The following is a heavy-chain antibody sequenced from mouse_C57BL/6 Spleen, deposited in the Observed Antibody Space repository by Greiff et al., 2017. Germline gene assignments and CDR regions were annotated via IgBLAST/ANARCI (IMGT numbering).Heavy chain of an antibody. J-gene: IGHJ3*01. CDR1: GYTFTEYT. CDR3: VRQSPDYSLASAY. Sequence: VPLQESGAELVKPGASVKMSCQASGYTFTEYTLHWVKQRSGQGLEWIGWFYPGSGSISYNEKFKGKATLTVSKSSSTVYMQLSSVTSEDSAVYFCVRQSPDYSLASAYWGQGTSVTVSA. V-gene: IGHV1-62-2*01. D-gene: IGHD2-4*01. CDR2: FYPGSGSI.